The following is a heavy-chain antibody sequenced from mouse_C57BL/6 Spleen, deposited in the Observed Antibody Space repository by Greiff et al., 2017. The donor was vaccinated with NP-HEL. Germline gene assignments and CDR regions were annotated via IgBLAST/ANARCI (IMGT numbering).Heavy chain of an antibody. CDR2: IDPENGDT. CDR3: TTHGSSLYWYFDV. V-gene: IGHV14-4*01. D-gene: IGHD1-1*01. J-gene: IGHJ1*03. Sequence: EVQRVESGAELVRPGASVKLSCTASGFNIKDDYMHWVKQRPEQGLEWIGWIDPENGDTEYASKFQGKATITADTSSNTAYLQLSSLTSEDTAVYYCTTHGSSLYWYFDVWGTGTTVTVSS. CDR1: GFNIKDDY.